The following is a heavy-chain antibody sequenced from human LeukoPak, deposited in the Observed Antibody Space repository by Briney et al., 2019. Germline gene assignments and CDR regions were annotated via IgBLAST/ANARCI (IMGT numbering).Heavy chain of an antibody. J-gene: IGHJ4*02. Sequence: PGRSLRLSCSASGFTFSTYAMEWVRQAPGKGLEYVSAISSDGFSTFYTDSVKGRFTISRDNSKNTLDLQMSSLRGEDTAVYYCVKADKRYYYDYWGQGTLVTVSS. D-gene: IGHD3-22*01. CDR1: GFTFSTYA. V-gene: IGHV3-64D*06. CDR2: ISSDGFST. CDR3: VKADKRYYYDY.